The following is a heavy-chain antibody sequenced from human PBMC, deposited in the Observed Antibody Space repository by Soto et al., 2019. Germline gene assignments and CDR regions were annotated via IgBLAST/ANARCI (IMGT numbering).Heavy chain of an antibody. CDR3: ARGPPSEYFGGDCYPNNLFYP. CDR2: IIPIFGTA. J-gene: IGHJ5*02. D-gene: IGHD2-21*02. CDR1: GGTFSSYA. Sequence: SVKVCCKASGGTFSSYAISWVRQAPGQGLEWMGGIIPIFGTANYAQKFQGRVTITADESTSTAYMELSSLRSEDTAVYYCARGPPSEYFGGDCYPNNLFYPRGQGTLVTVS. V-gene: IGHV1-69*13.